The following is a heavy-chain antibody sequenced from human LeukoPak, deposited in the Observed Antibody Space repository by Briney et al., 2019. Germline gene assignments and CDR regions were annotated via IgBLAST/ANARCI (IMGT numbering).Heavy chain of an antibody. D-gene: IGHD3-22*01. CDR3: ARDSAPRYYYDSSGYPTDY. V-gene: IGHV3-21*01. J-gene: IGHJ4*02. Sequence: GGSLRLSCAASGFTFSSYSMNWVRQAPGKGLEWVSSISSSSSYMYYADSVKGRFTISRDNAKNSLYLQMNSLRAEDTAVYYCARDSAPRYYYDSSGYPTDYWGQGTLVTISS. CDR1: GFTFSSYS. CDR2: ISSSSSYM.